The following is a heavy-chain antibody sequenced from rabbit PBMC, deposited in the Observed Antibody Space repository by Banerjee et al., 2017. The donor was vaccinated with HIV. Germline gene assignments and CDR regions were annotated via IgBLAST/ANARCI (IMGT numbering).Heavy chain of an antibody. CDR1: GFDFSSYG. D-gene: IGHD1-1*01. V-gene: IGHV1S47*01. Sequence: QEQVVESGGGLVQPGGSLKLSCKASGFDFSSYGVSWVRQVPGKGLEWIGYIDPVFGITYYANWVNGRFTISRDNAQNTLYLQLNSLTAADTATYFCVRDQAHMLDLWGPGTLVTVS. CDR3: VRDQAHMLDL. J-gene: IGHJ4*01. CDR2: IDPVFGIT.